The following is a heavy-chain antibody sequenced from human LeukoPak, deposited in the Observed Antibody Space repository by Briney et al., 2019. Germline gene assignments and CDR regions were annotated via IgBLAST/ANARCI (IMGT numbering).Heavy chain of an antibody. CDR1: GFTFSSYW. CDR2: INQDGSEK. Sequence: GGSLRLSCAASGFTFSSYWMSWVRQAPGKGLEWVANINQDGSEKYCVDSLKGRFTISRDNAENSLYLQMNSLRAEDTALYYCAKPRFSSSWYGMDVWGQGTTVTVSS. D-gene: IGHD2-15*01. V-gene: IGHV3-7*03. J-gene: IGHJ6*02. CDR3: AKPRFSSSWYGMDV.